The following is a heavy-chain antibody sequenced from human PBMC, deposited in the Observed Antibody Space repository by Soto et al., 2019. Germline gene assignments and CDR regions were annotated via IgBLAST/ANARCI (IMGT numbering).Heavy chain of an antibody. Sequence: GGSLRLSCRASGFTFGDYAMSWFRQAPGKGLEGVGFIRSKAYGGTTEYAASVKGRFTISRDDSKSIAYLQMNSLKTEDTAVYYCTRDSSWYKGYGMDVWGQGTTVTVSS. CDR1: GFTFGDYA. CDR3: TRDSSWYKGYGMDV. V-gene: IGHV3-49*03. D-gene: IGHD6-13*01. J-gene: IGHJ6*02. CDR2: IRSKAYGGTT.